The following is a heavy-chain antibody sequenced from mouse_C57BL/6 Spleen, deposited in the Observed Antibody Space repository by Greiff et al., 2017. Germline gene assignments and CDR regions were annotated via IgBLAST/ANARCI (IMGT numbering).Heavy chain of an antibody. CDR3: AVYITTVVGFDY. J-gene: IGHJ2*01. D-gene: IGHD1-1*01. CDR1: GYSFTSYY. Sequence: VQLQESGPELVKPGASVKISCKASGYSFTSYYIHWVKQRPGQGLEWIGWIYPGSGNTKYNEKFKGKATLTADTSSSTAYMQLSSLTSEDSAVYYCAVYITTVVGFDYWGQGTTLTVSS. V-gene: IGHV1-66*01. CDR2: IYPGSGNT.